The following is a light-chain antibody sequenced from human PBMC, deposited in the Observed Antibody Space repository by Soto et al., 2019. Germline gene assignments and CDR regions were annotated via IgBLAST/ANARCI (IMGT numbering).Light chain of an antibody. J-gene: IGKJ3*01. CDR1: QTVISSS. V-gene: IGKV3-20*01. Sequence: EIVLARSPGTLSLSPGERATLSCRASQTVISSSLAWYQQKPGQAPRLLIYDTSTRATGIPDRFSGSGSGTDFTLTINGLEPEDFGVYYCQQYGSSPFTFGPGTKVDLK. CDR2: DTS. CDR3: QQYGSSPFT.